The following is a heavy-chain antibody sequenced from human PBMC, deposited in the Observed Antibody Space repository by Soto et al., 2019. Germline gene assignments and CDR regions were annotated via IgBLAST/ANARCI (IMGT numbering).Heavy chain of an antibody. CDR1: GFTFSSYA. Sequence: EVQLLESGGGLVQPGGSLRLSCAASGFTFSSYAMNWVRQAPGKGLEWVSAISGSGTITYYADSVKGRFTISRDNSKNTLYLQMNNLRAEDTAVYYCAKQWLPRGGYWGQGTLVTVSS. CDR3: AKQWLPRGGY. V-gene: IGHV3-23*01. D-gene: IGHD6-19*01. J-gene: IGHJ4*02. CDR2: ISGSGTIT.